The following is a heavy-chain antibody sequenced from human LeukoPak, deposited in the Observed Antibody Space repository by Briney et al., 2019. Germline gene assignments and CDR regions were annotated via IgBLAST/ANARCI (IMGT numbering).Heavy chain of an antibody. Sequence: PGRSLRLSCTASGFTFGDYAMSWVRQAPGKGLEWVGFIRSKAYGGTTEYAASVKGRFTISRDDSKSIAYLQMNSLKTEETAVSYCTKYQYYYDISGYYFLDYWGQGTLVTVSS. CDR3: TKYQYYYDISGYYFLDY. J-gene: IGHJ4*02. CDR2: IRSKAYGGTT. D-gene: IGHD3-22*01. V-gene: IGHV3-49*04. CDR1: GFTFGDYA.